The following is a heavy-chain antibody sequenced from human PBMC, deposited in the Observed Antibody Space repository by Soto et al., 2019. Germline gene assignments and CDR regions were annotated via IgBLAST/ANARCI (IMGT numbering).Heavy chain of an antibody. CDR3: ARIRGRSSWQPHHRFHP. CDR1: GGSISSGGYY. J-gene: IGHJ5*02. D-gene: IGHD6-13*01. CDR2: IYYSGST. V-gene: IGHV4-31*03. Sequence: SETLSLTCTVSGGSISSGGYYWSWIRQHPGKGLEWIGYIYYSGSTYYNPSLKSRVTISVDTSKNQFSLKLSSVTAADTAVYYVARIRGRSSWQPHHRFHPWGPGPLSTVS.